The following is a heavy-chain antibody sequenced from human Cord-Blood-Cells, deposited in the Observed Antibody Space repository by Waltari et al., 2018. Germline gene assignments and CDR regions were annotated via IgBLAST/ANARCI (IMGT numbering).Heavy chain of an antibody. V-gene: IGHV3-53*01. CDR3: ARVPDYYDSSGYYYYYGMDV. CDR1: GFTVSSTY. CDR2: IYSGGST. Sequence: EVQLVESGGGLIQPGGSLRLSCAASGFTVSSTYMSWVRQAPGQGLEWVSVIYSGGSTYYADSVKGRFTISRDNSKNTLYLQMNSLRAEDTAVYYCARVPDYYDSSGYYYYYGMDVWGQGTTVTVSS. D-gene: IGHD3-22*01. J-gene: IGHJ6*02.